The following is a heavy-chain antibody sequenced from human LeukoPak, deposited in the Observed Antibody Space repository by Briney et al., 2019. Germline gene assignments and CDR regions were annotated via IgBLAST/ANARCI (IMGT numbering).Heavy chain of an antibody. Sequence: GASVKVSCKASGYTFTSYDINWVRQATGQGLEWMGWMNPNSGNTGYAQKFQGRVTMTGNTSISTAYMELSSLRSEDTAVYYCARGFTIFGVVTLLYYYYGMDVWGQGTTVTVSS. D-gene: IGHD3-3*01. CDR1: GYTFTSYD. V-gene: IGHV1-8*01. CDR3: ARGFTIFGVVTLLYYYYGMDV. J-gene: IGHJ6*02. CDR2: MNPNSGNT.